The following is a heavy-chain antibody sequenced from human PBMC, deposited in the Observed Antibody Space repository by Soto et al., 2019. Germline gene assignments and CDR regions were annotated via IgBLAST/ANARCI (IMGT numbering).Heavy chain of an antibody. CDR1: GGSISGGGYY. Sequence: PSETLSLTCTVSGGSISGGGYYWSWIRQHPGKGLEWIGYIYYSGSTYYNPSLKSRVTISVDTSKNQFSLKLSSVTAADTAVYYCARFVMVRGVIGYYGMDVWGQGTTVTVSS. V-gene: IGHV4-31*03. CDR3: ARFVMVRGVIGYYGMDV. D-gene: IGHD3-10*01. CDR2: IYYSGST. J-gene: IGHJ6*02.